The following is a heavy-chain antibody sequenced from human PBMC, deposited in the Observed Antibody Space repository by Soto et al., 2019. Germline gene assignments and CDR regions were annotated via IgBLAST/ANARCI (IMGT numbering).Heavy chain of an antibody. CDR1: GFTFSSYA. CDR3: AKRLIRDLHIWFDP. Sequence: GGSLRLSCAASGFTFSSYAMSWVRQAPGKGLEWVSAISGSGGSTYYADSVKGRSTISRDNSKNTLYLQMNSLRAEDTAVYYCAKRLIRDLHIWFDPWGQGTLVTVSS. J-gene: IGHJ5*02. D-gene: IGHD2-21*01. V-gene: IGHV3-23*01. CDR2: ISGSGGST.